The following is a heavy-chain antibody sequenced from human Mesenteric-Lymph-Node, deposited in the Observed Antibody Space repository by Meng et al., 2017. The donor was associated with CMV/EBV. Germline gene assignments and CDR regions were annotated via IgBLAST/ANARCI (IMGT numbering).Heavy chain of an antibody. V-gene: IGHV7-4-1*02. Sequence: KASGYIFNDFVINWVRQAPGQGLEWMGWINGNTGNPTYAQGFTGRFVLSLDTSVSTAYLQISNLKTEDTAIYYCARALWFGDYDLDFWGQGTLVTVSS. J-gene: IGHJ4*02. CDR1: GYIFNDFV. CDR2: INGNTGNP. CDR3: ARALWFGDYDLDF. D-gene: IGHD3-10*01.